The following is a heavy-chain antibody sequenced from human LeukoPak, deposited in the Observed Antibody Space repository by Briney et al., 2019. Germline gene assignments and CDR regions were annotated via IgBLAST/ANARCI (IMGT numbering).Heavy chain of an antibody. Sequence: SETLSLTCAVSGYFICSGYDRGWIRQPPGKGLEWIGNFYHSGSIHYNPSLKSRVSISVDTTKNQYSLKMSSVTAANTAVYYCARDLTQQLVPRGWFDPWGQGTLVTVSS. CDR1: GYFICSGYD. CDR2: FYHSGSI. J-gene: IGHJ5*02. V-gene: IGHV4-38-2*02. CDR3: ARDLTQQLVPRGWFDP. D-gene: IGHD6-13*01.